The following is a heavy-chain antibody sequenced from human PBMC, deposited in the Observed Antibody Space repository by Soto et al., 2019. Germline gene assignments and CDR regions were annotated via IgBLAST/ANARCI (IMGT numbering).Heavy chain of an antibody. D-gene: IGHD3-10*01. J-gene: IGHJ6*02. CDR1: GYSFTSYW. Sequence: PGESLKISCKGSGYSFTSYWIGWVRQMPGKGLEWMGIIYPGDSDTRYSPSFQGQVTISADKSISTAYLQWSSLKASDTAMYYCARAPGRYRSGSYIYGMDVWGQGTTVTVSS. CDR2: IYPGDSDT. V-gene: IGHV5-51*01. CDR3: ARAPGRYRSGSYIYGMDV.